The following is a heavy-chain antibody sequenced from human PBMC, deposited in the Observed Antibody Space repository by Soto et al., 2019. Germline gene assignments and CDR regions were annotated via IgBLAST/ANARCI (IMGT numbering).Heavy chain of an antibody. Sequence: QVQLQESGPGLVKPSETLSLTCTVSGGSISSYYWSWIRQPAGKGLEWIGRVYTSGSTNYNPSLKSRVTMSVDTSKNQFSLKLSSVTAADTAVYYCARDGTGTNRPSWFDPWGQGTLVTVSS. CDR1: GGSISSYY. CDR3: ARDGTGTNRPSWFDP. J-gene: IGHJ5*02. D-gene: IGHD1-1*01. V-gene: IGHV4-4*07. CDR2: VYTSGST.